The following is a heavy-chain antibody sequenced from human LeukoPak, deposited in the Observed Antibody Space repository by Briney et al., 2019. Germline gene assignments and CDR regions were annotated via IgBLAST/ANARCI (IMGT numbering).Heavy chain of an antibody. CDR2: IKQDGSEK. J-gene: IGHJ4*02. CDR3: ARDPGGYYDSSGYYIDYFDY. CDR1: GFTFSSYW. V-gene: IGHV3-7*01. D-gene: IGHD3-22*01. Sequence: GGSLRLSCAASGFTFSSYWMSWVRQAPGKGLEWVANIKQDGSEKYYVDSVKGRFTISRDNAKNSLYLQMNSLRAEDTAVYYCARDPGGYYDSSGYYIDYFDYWGQGTLVTVSS.